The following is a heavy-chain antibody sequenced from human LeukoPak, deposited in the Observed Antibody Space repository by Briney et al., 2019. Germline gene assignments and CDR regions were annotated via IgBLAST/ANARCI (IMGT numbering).Heavy chain of an antibody. Sequence: ASVKVSCKASGYTFTSFAIHWVRQAPGQRLEWMGWINAGNGNTKYSQKFQGRVTISRDTSASTAYMELSGLRSEDTAVYYCAREEWFEPYYYYYGMDVWGQGTTVTVSS. CDR2: INAGNGNT. CDR1: GYTFTSFA. J-gene: IGHJ6*02. V-gene: IGHV1-3*01. D-gene: IGHD3-3*01. CDR3: AREEWFEPYYYYYGMDV.